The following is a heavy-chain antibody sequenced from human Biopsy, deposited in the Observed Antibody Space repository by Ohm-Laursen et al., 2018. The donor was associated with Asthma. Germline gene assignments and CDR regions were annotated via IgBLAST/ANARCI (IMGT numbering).Heavy chain of an antibody. V-gene: IGHV1-69*13. J-gene: IGHJ4*02. CDR2: IIPFYGTA. CDR1: GGTLSTFG. Sequence: GASVKVSCNASGGTLSTFGISWVRQAPGQGLEWMGRIIPFYGTATYAQNFQGRLTLTADDSTSTAYMELSSLRSEDTAVYFCARDYDGDYVQRHLPLAYWGQGTLVTVSS. CDR3: ARDYDGDYVQRHLPLAY. D-gene: IGHD4-17*01.